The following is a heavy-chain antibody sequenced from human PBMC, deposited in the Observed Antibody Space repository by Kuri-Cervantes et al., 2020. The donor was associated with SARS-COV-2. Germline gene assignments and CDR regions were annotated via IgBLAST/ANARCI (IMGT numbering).Heavy chain of an antibody. V-gene: IGHV3-30*04. CDR2: ISYDGTTL. Sequence: GESLKISCAASGFTFGNYAMHWVRQAPGKGLEWVAIISYDGTTLYQNSVKGRFTISRDNSKNTLYLQMNSLRAEDTAVYYCARDLGASIVATTEFDYWGQGTLVTVSS. J-gene: IGHJ4*02. D-gene: IGHD5-12*01. CDR1: GFTFGNYA. CDR3: ARDLGASIVATTEFDY.